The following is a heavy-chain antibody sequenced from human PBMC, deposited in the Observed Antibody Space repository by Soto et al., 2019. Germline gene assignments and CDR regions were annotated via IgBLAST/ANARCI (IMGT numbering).Heavy chain of an antibody. V-gene: IGHV2-70*01. CDR1: GFSLGTSGMC. Sequence: SGPTLVNPTQTLTLTCTFSGFSLGTSGMCVSWIRQPPGKALEWLALIDWDDDKYYSTSLKTRLTISKDTSKNQVVLTMTNMDPVDTATYYCARIRSSGWYVSYFDYWGQGTLVTVSS. D-gene: IGHD6-19*01. CDR2: IDWDDDK. J-gene: IGHJ4*02. CDR3: ARIRSSGWYVSYFDY.